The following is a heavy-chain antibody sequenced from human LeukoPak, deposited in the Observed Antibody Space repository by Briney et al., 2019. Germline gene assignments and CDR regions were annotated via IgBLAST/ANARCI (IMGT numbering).Heavy chain of an antibody. D-gene: IGHD5-24*01. CDR2: IYYSGST. CDR3: ARDSGDGYNSPIRGFDY. V-gene: IGHV4-59*12. J-gene: IGHJ4*02. CDR1: GGSISSYY. Sequence: SETLSLTCTVSGGSISSYYWSWIRQPPGKGLEWIGYIYYSGSTNYNPSLKSRVTISVDTSKNQFSLKLSPVTAADTAVYYCARDSGDGYNSPIRGFDYWGQGTLVTVSS.